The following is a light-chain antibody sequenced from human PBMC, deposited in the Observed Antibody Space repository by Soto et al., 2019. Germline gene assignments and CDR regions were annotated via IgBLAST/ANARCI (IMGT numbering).Light chain of an antibody. CDR1: QSVSSSY. V-gene: IGKV3-20*01. CDR2: GAS. CDR3: QQYQSLT. J-gene: IGKJ4*01. Sequence: IVLTQSPAILALSPGDRATLSCRASQSVSSSYLAWYQHKPGQAPRLLIHGASSRVTGTPDRFSGSGSGTDFTLTITRLEPEDFAVYYCQQYQSLTFGGGTKVEIK.